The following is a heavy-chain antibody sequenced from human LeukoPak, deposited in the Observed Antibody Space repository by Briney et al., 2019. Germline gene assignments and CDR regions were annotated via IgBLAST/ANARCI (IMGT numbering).Heavy chain of an antibody. CDR2: IIPIFGTA. CDR3: ARATTVVNEYFQH. Sequence: SVKVSCKASGGTFSSYTISWVRQAPGQGLEWMGGIIPIFGTANYAQKFQGRVTITADESTSTAYMELSSLRSEDAAVYYCARATTVVNEYFQHWGQGTLVTVSS. D-gene: IGHD4-23*01. V-gene: IGHV1-69*01. CDR1: GGTFSSYT. J-gene: IGHJ1*01.